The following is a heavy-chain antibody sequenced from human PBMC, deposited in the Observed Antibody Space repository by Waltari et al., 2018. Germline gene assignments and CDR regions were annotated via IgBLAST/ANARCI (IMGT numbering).Heavy chain of an antibody. Sequence: QVQLVESGGGVVQPGRSRRLPCAASGFTFSSYAMPWVRQAPGKGLEWVAVISYDGSNKYYADSVKGRFTISRDNSKNTLYLQMNSLRAEDTAVYYCARDGLEWSHDYWGQGTLVTVSS. CDR1: GFTFSSYA. CDR2: ISYDGSNK. D-gene: IGHD3-3*01. J-gene: IGHJ4*02. CDR3: ARDGLEWSHDY. V-gene: IGHV3-30-3*01.